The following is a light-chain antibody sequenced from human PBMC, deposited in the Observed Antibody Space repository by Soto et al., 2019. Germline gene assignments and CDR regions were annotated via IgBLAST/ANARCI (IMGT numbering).Light chain of an antibody. CDR2: GNT. V-gene: IGLV1-40*01. CDR3: QSYDSSLSASYV. CDR1: SSNIGAGCE. J-gene: IGLJ1*01. Sequence: QSVLTQPPSVSGAPGQRVTISCTGCSSNIGAGCEVHWYQHLPGKAPELLIYGNTNRPSGVPDRFSGSKSGTSASLAITGLQAEDEADYYCQSYDSSLSASYVFGGGTKATVL.